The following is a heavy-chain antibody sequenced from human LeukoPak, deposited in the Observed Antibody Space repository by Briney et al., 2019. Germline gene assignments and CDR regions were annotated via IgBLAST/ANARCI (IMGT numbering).Heavy chain of an antibody. CDR2: IIPIFGTA. D-gene: IGHD1-20*01. CDR1: GGTFSSYA. V-gene: IGHV1-69*05. CDR3: ARVSEYNWNYYYMDV. Sequence: ADSVKVSCKASGGTFSSYAISWVRQAPGQGLEWMGGIIPIFGTANYAQKFQGRVTITTDESTSTAYMELSSLRSEDTAVYYCARVSEYNWNYYYMDVWGKGTTVTVSS. J-gene: IGHJ6*03.